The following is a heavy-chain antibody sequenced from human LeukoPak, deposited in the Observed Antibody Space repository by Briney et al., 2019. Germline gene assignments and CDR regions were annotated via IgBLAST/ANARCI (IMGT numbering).Heavy chain of an antibody. CDR2: ISGSGGST. V-gene: IGHV3-23*01. D-gene: IGHD6-19*01. Sequence: GGSLRLSCAASGFPFSSYAMSWVRQAPGKGLEWVSAISGSGGSTYYADSVKGRFSISRDNSKNTLYLQMNSLRAEDTAIYYCAKDELPPMRYNSGWYPDWGQGTLVTVSS. J-gene: IGHJ4*02. CDR3: AKDELPPMRYNSGWYPD. CDR1: GFPFSSYA.